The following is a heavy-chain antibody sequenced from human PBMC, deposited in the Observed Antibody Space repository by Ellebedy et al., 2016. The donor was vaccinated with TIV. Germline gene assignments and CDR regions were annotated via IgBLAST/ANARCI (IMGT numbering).Heavy chain of an antibody. D-gene: IGHD5-12*01. Sequence: ASVKVSXKASGYTFTSYDINWVRQATGQGLEWMGWMNPNSGGTNYAQKFQGRVTMTRDTSISTAYMELSRLRSDDTAVYYCASSSGYDSRHYYGMDVWGQGTTVTVSS. V-gene: IGHV1-2*02. J-gene: IGHJ6*02. CDR3: ASSSGYDSRHYYGMDV. CDR1: GYTFTSYD. CDR2: MNPNSGGT.